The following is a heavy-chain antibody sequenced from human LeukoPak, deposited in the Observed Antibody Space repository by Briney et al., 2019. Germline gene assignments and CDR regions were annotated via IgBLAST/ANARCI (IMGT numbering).Heavy chain of an antibody. Sequence: SETLSLTCTVSGGSISSSRYFWGWIRQPPGKGLEWIGSIYYTGGSTYYNPSLRSRVTMSVDTSKNQFSLRLRSVTAADTAVYYCARHLWGSYYKSLDYWGQGTLVTVSS. CDR3: ARHLWGSYYKSLDY. J-gene: IGHJ4*02. D-gene: IGHD3-10*01. CDR2: IYYTGGST. V-gene: IGHV4-39*01. CDR1: GGSISSSRYF.